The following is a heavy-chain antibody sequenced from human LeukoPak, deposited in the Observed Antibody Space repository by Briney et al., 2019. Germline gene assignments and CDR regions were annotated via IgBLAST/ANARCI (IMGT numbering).Heavy chain of an antibody. CDR3: ARALGPFIVVVPAARGYFDY. CDR1: VGSFSGYY. Sequence: SETLSLTCAVYVGSFSGYYWSWIRQPPGKGLEWIGEINHSGSTNYNPSLKSRVTISVDTSKNQFSLKLSSVTAADTAVYYCARALGPFIVVVPAARGYFDYWGQGTLVTVSS. V-gene: IGHV4-34*01. D-gene: IGHD2-2*01. CDR2: INHSGST. J-gene: IGHJ4*02.